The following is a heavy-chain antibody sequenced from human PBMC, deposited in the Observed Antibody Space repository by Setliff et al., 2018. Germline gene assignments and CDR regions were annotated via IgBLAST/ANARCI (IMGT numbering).Heavy chain of an antibody. V-gene: IGHV1-69*05. Sequence: ASVKVSCKASGDSFSNYAISWVRQAPGQGLEWMGGLIPMFGTPGYAQKFQDRVTMTRDTSTSTVYMEVSSLRSEDTAVYFCARADYIRYFYMDAWGKGTTVTVSS. J-gene: IGHJ6*03. CDR1: GDSFSNYA. CDR2: LIPMFGTP. D-gene: IGHD4-4*01. CDR3: ARADYIRYFYMDA.